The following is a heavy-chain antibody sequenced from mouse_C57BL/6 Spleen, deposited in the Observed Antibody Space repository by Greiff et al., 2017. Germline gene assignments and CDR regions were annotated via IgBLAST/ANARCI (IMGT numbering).Heavy chain of an antibody. V-gene: IGHV1-42*01. D-gene: IGHD2-1*01. CDR1: GYSFTGYY. J-gene: IGHJ4*01. Sequence: EVQLQESGPELVKPGASVKISCKASGYSFTGYYMNWVKQSPEKSLEWIGEINPSTGGTTYNQKFKAKATLTVDKSSSTAYMQLKSLTSEDSAVYYCARRDLGNLYAMNYWGQGTSVTVSS. CDR3: ARRDLGNLYAMNY. CDR2: INPSTGGT.